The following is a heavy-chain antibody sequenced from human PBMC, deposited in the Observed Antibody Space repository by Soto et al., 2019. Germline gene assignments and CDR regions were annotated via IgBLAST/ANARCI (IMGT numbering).Heavy chain of an antibody. J-gene: IGHJ6*02. V-gene: IGHV1-69*01. CDR2: SIPIFGTA. Sequence: QVQLVQSGAEVKKPASSVKVSCKASGGTFNNYPITWVRQAPGEGLEWMGGSIPIFGTANYAQNFQGRVTISVDESTSTAYMELSSLRSEDTDVYYCARGRGYSGDDHYYYFDMDVWGQGTTVTVSS. CDR1: GGTFNNYP. D-gene: IGHD5-12*01. CDR3: ARGRGYSGDDHYYYFDMDV.